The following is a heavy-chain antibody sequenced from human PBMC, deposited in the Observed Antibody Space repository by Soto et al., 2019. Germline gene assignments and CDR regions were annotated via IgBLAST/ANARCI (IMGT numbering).Heavy chain of an antibody. Sequence: QVQLVQSGAEVKQPGASVKVSCKASGYTFTSYDINWVRQATGQGLEYLGWMNPNSGNTAYVQKFQGRVTMTWDTSITTAYMELSSRRSEDTAVYFCARGIKYGAYSRWFDPWGQGTLVTVSS. CDR2: MNPNSGNT. D-gene: IGHD4-17*01. CDR1: GYTFTSYD. V-gene: IGHV1-8*01. J-gene: IGHJ5*02. CDR3: ARGIKYGAYSRWFDP.